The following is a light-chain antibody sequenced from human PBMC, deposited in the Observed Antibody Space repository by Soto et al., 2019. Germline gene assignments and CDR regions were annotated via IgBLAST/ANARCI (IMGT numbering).Light chain of an antibody. Sequence: EIVMTQSPSTLSVSPLESSTLSRRASQYIYSNVAWYQHRPGQAPRLLIYRASTRATGIPARFSGSGSGTEFTLTISSLQSEDFTVYSCLQYHNLWAFGQGTKVDIK. CDR1: QYIYSN. CDR3: LQYHNLWA. V-gene: IGKV3-15*01. J-gene: IGKJ1*01. CDR2: RAS.